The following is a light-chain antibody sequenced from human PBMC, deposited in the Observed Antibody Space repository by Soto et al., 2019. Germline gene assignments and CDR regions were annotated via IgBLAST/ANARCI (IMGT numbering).Light chain of an antibody. Sequence: EIVMTQSPATLSVSPGERATLSCRASQSVSSNLAWYQQKPVQAPRLLIYGASTRATGIPARFSVSGSGTEFTLTISSLQSEDFAVYYCQQYNNWPLTFGGGTKVEIK. CDR1: QSVSSN. CDR2: GAS. V-gene: IGKV3-15*01. J-gene: IGKJ4*01. CDR3: QQYNNWPLT.